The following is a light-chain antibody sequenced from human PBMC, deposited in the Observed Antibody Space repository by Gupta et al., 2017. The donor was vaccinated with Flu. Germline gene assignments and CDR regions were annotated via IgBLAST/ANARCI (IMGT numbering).Light chain of an antibody. J-gene: IGKJ4*01. Sequence: DIQMTQSPSTLSASVGARVTITCRASQSIRNWLAWYQQKPGKAPKVLIYKASSLQSGVPSRFSGSGSGTEFNLTISSLQPDDFATYYCQHYSSFPIAFGGGTKVEIK. CDR3: QHYSSFPIA. CDR2: KAS. V-gene: IGKV1-5*03. CDR1: QSIRNW.